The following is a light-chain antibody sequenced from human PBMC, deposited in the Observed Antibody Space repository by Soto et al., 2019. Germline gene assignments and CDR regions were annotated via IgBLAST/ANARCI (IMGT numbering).Light chain of an antibody. CDR2: EDT. CDR3: CSYAGSYTLI. J-gene: IGLJ2*01. CDR1: SSDVGTYNL. V-gene: IGLV2-23*01. Sequence: QSALTQPRSVSGSPGQSVTISCTGTSSDVGTYNLVSWYQQHPDKAPKLIIYEDTKRPSGVSSRFSGSKSGNTASLTISGLQAEDAADYYCCSYAGSYTLIFGGGTQLTVL.